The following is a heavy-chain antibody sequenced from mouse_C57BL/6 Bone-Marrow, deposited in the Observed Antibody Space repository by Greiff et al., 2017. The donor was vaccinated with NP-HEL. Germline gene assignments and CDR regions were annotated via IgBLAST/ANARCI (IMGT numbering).Heavy chain of an antibody. CDR1: GFTFSSYG. D-gene: IGHD4-1*02. CDR3: ARPNWYYAMDY. J-gene: IGHJ4*01. Sequence: EVNVVESGGDLVKPGGSLKLSCAASGFTFSSYGMSWVRQTPDKGLEWVATISSGGSYTYYPDSVKGRFTISRDNAKNTLYLQMSSLKSEDTAMYYCARPNWYYAMDYWGQGTSVTVSS. CDR2: ISSGGSYT. V-gene: IGHV5-6*01.